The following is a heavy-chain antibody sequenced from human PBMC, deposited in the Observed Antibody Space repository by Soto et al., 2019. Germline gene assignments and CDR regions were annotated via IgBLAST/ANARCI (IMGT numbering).Heavy chain of an antibody. CDR2: MNPNSGNT. D-gene: IGHD2-21*02. J-gene: IGHJ6*02. V-gene: IGHV1-8*01. CDR3: SRGWLIVMVTAKYYYYGIDV. Sequence: ASVKVSCKASGYTFTSYDINWVRQATGQGLEWMGWMNPNSGNTGYAQKFQGRVTMTRNTSISTAYMELSSLRSEDTAVYYCSRGWLIVMVTAKYYYYGIDVWGQGTTVSVSS. CDR1: GYTFTSYD.